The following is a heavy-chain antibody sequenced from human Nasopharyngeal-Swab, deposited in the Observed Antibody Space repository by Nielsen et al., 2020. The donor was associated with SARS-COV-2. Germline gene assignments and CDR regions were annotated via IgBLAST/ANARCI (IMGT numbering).Heavy chain of an antibody. Sequence: GESLKISCAASGFIFSDHHIYWVRQAPGKGLEWVGRIKSKTDGGTTDYAAPVKGRFTISRDDSKNTLYLQMNSLKTEDTAVYYCTTVGRLWGQGTLVTVSS. J-gene: IGHJ4*02. CDR3: TTVGRL. D-gene: IGHD1-26*01. CDR2: IKSKTDGGTT. CDR1: GFIFSDHH. V-gene: IGHV3-15*01.